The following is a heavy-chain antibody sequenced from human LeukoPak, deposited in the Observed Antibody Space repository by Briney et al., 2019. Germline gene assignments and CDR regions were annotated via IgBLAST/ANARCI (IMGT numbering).Heavy chain of an antibody. CDR1: GFTFSSYV. CDR3: AELGITMIGGV. V-gene: IGHV3-23*01. Sequence: GGSLRLSCAVSGFTFSSYVMSWARQARGKGLEWVSAISGSGGSTYYADSVKGRFTISRDNAKNSLYLQMNSLRAEDTAVYYCAELGITMIGGVWGKGTTVTISS. D-gene: IGHD3-10*02. CDR2: ISGSGGST. J-gene: IGHJ6*04.